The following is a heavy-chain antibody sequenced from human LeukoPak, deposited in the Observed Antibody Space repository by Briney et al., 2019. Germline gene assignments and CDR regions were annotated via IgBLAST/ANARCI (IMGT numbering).Heavy chain of an antibody. CDR2: INPKSGRT. D-gene: IGHD6-13*01. V-gene: IGHV1-8*01. CDR1: GYTFTSSD. J-gene: IGHJ4*02. CDR3: ARGRSGLAAAGTYDS. Sequence: ASVEVSCKASGYTFTSSDINWVRQATGQGLEWMGWINPKSGRTGYAKKFQARVSMTMNTSITTAYMEVSSLRFEDTAVYYCARGRSGLAAAGTYDSWGQGTLITVSS.